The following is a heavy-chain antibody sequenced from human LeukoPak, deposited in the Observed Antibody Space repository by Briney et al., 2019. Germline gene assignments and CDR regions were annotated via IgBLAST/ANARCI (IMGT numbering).Heavy chain of an antibody. CDR2: ISTSGST. D-gene: IGHD5-18*01. CDR3: ASPRTSYRYTFDY. V-gene: IGHV4-4*09. CDR1: VTSISNYY. J-gene: IGHJ4*02. Sequence: SETLSLTCAVSVTSISNYYWSWIRQAPGKGLEWIGYISTSGSTNYNPSLKSRVSISLDTSNIRFPLNFNFVTAADTAVYFCASPRTSYRYTFDYWGPGALVTVSS.